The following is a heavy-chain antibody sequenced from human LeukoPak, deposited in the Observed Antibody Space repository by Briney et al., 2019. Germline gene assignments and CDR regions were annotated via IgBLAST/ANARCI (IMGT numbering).Heavy chain of an antibody. CDR3: ARDSAGTTANYYYYMDV. CDR1: GFTFSNYE. V-gene: IGHV3-48*03. CDR2: ISSSGSTI. D-gene: IGHD1-7*01. Sequence: PGGSLRLSCAASGFTFSNYEMNWVRQAPGKGLEWVSYISSSGSTIYYADSVKGRFTISRDNAKNSLYLQMHSLRAEDTAVYYCARDSAGTTANYYYYMDVWGKGTTVTVSS. J-gene: IGHJ6*03.